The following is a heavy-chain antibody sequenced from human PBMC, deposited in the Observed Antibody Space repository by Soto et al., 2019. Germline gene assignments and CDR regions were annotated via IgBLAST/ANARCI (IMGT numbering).Heavy chain of an antibody. V-gene: IGHV4-4*02. D-gene: IGHD6-13*01. J-gene: IGHJ4*02. CDR3: ARYNAASGTYYFDY. Sequence: PSETRSLTCAVSGDSVSSRFWWSWVRQSPGKGLEWIGEIYHSGSANYNPSLKSRVTMSVDNSKNQFSLKLNSVTAADTAVYYCARYNAASGTYYFDYWGQGTLVTVS. CDR2: IYHSGSA. CDR1: GDSVSSRFW.